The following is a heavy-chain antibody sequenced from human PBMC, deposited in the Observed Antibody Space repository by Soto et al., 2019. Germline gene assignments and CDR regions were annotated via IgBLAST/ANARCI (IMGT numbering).Heavy chain of an antibody. CDR3: ARGGSSDWQVAFDF. J-gene: IGHJ3*01. CDR2: VNHNGRN. CDR1: GGSFSGYF. D-gene: IGHD6-19*01. V-gene: IGHV4-34*01. Sequence: SETLSLTCTVYGGSFSGYFWNWIRQSPGKGLEWIGKVNHNGRNNYNPSLKSRVTISMGMSKNQFSLKLTSVTAADTAVYYCARGGSSDWQVAFDFWGQGTMVTVS.